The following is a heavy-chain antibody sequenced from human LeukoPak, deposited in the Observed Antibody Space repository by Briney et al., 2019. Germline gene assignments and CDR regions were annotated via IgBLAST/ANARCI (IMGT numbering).Heavy chain of an antibody. D-gene: IGHD3-16*02. J-gene: IGHJ2*01. V-gene: IGHV4-39*07. CDR1: GGSISSSSYY. CDR3: ARDLYDYVWGSYRRYFDL. Sequence: SETLSLTCTVSGGSISSSSYYWGWIRQPPGKGLEWIGEINHSGSTNYNPSLKSRVTISVDTSKNQFSLKLSSVTAADTAVYYCARDLYDYVWGSYRRYFDLWGRGTLVTVSS. CDR2: INHSGST.